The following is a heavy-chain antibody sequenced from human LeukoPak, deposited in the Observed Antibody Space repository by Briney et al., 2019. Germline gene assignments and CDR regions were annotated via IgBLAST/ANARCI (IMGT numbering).Heavy chain of an antibody. CDR3: AIMHGYYDGSGYWVQ. CDR2: ITTSGATT. D-gene: IGHD3-22*01. V-gene: IGHV3-23*01. CDR1: GFTLSTYG. Sequence: GGSLRLSCAGSGFTLSTYGMTWVRQAPGKGLEWVSFITTSGATTSYADSVKGRFTISRDNPRNTLYMQMNSLRDEDTALYYCAIMHGYYDGSGYWVQWGQGTLVTVSS. J-gene: IGHJ4*02.